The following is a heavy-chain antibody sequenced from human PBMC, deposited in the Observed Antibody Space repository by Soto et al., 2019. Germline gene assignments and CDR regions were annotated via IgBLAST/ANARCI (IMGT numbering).Heavy chain of an antibody. Sequence: SGGSMRLACAASGVTVRDYYMSWIRQAPGEGLEWVSYISSSGSTIYYADSVKGRFTISRDNAKNSLYLQMNSLRAEDTAVYYCARDKRGEVPAAAQTLHYYYMDVWGKGTTVTVSS. D-gene: IGHD2-2*01. CDR2: ISSSGSTI. CDR3: ARDKRGEVPAAAQTLHYYYMDV. J-gene: IGHJ6*03. V-gene: IGHV3-11*01. CDR1: GVTVRDYY.